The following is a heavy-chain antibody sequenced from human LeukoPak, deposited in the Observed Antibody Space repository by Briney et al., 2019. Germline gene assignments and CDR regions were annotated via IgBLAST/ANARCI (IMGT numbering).Heavy chain of an antibody. J-gene: IGHJ4*02. V-gene: IGHV3-30*04. D-gene: IGHD2-2*02. Sequence: GRSLRLSCAASGFTFSSYAFHWVRQAPGKGLEWVATMSFDVNNKYYADSVRGRFTISRDNSKNTLYLQMNSLRAEDTAVYSCARGFCTSSSCYNDYWGQGTLVTVSS. CDR1: GFTFSSYA. CDR3: ARGFCTSSSCYNDY. CDR2: MSFDVNNK.